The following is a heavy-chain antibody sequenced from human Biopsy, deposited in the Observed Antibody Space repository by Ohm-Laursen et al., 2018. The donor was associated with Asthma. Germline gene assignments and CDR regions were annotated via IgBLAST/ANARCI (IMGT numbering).Heavy chain of an antibody. J-gene: IGHJ5*02. V-gene: IGHV1-69*13. CDR3: ARGQKSAGDRWFDP. Sequence: SVKVSCKASGGTFSSYAISWVRQAPGQGLEWMGGIIPIFGTANYAQKFQGRVTITADEPTSTAYMEVSRLRSDDTAVYYCARGQKSAGDRWFDPWGQGTLVTVSS. CDR1: GGTFSSYA. D-gene: IGHD6-13*01. CDR2: IIPIFGTA.